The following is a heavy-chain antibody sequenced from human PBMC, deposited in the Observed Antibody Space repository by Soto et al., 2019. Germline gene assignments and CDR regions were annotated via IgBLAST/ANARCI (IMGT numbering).Heavy chain of an antibody. CDR2: ITYSGNT. CDR3: VRGGSCTNGVCSVFDY. CDR1: GGSVSSVGYY. Sequence: SETLSLTCTVSGGSVSSVGYYWSWIRQHPGKGLEWIGYITYSGNTYYNPSLESRVTMSADTSKNQFSLKLSSVTAADTAVYFCVRGGSCTNGVCSVFDYWGQGTLVTISS. V-gene: IGHV4-31*03. J-gene: IGHJ4*02. D-gene: IGHD2-8*01.